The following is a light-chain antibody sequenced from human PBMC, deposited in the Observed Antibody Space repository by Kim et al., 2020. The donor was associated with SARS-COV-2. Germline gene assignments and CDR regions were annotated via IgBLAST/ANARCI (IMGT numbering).Light chain of an antibody. CDR1: QSVSSN. J-gene: IGKJ5*01. V-gene: IGKV3-15*01. CDR3: QQYNTWPPIT. CDR2: GAS. Sequence: EIVMTQSPATLSVSPGERATLSCRASQSVSSNLAWYQQKPGQAPRLLIYGASTRATGIPARFSGSGSGTEFTLTISSLQSEDFALYYCQQYNTWPPITFGQGTRLEIK.